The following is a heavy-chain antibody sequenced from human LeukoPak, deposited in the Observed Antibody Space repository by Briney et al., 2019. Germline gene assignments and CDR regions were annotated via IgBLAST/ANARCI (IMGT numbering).Heavy chain of an antibody. D-gene: IGHD1-1*01. J-gene: IGHJ5*02. Sequence: SVKVSCKASGGTFSSYAISWVRQAPGQGLEWMGGIIPIFGTANYAQKFQGRVTMTEDTSTDTAYMELSSLRSEDTAVYYCATVGNDGVDWFDPWGQGTLVTVSS. V-gene: IGHV1-69*06. CDR2: IIPIFGTA. CDR1: GGTFSSYA. CDR3: ATVGNDGVDWFDP.